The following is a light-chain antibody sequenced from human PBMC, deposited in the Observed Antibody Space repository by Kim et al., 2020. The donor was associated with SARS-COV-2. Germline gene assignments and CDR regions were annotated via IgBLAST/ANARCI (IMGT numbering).Light chain of an antibody. Sequence: QSVLTQPPSASGTPGQRVTISCSGGTSNIGRNTVSWYQQLPGTAPKHLIFSNSERPSGVPDLFSGSKSGTSASLAISGLQSEDEADYYCATWDDSLNAWVFGAGTKLTVL. J-gene: IGLJ3*02. CDR2: SNS. V-gene: IGLV1-44*01. CDR1: TSNIGRNT. CDR3: ATWDDSLNAWV.